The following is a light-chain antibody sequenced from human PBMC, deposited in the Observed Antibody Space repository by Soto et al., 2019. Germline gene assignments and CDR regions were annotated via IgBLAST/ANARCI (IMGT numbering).Light chain of an antibody. Sequence: QSALAQPASVSGSPRQSITIFCTGTSSDVGSYNYVSWYQQHPGRAPKLMIYDVTNRPSGVSNRFSGSKSGSTASLTISGLQAEDEADYFCTSYTTTSTYVFGTGTQLTVL. CDR2: DVT. CDR3: TSYTTTSTYV. CDR1: SSDVGSYNY. V-gene: IGLV2-14*03. J-gene: IGLJ1*01.